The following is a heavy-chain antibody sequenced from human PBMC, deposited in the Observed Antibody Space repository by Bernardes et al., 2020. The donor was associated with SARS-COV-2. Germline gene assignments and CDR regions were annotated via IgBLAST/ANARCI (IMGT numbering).Heavy chain of an antibody. CDR2: ISTDSGNT. D-gene: IGHD2-2*01. CDR1: GDNFSKSN. J-gene: IGHJ5*02. Sequence: ASVKVSCKASGDNFSKSNINWVRLAPGQGLEWMGWISTDSGNTNYAEKFQGRVTMTKDTSTSTVYLELGSLRSDDTAVYYCAIDHFNVLLPAASHWFDPWGQGTLVTVSS. V-gene: IGHV1-18*01. CDR3: AIDHFNVLLPAASHWFDP.